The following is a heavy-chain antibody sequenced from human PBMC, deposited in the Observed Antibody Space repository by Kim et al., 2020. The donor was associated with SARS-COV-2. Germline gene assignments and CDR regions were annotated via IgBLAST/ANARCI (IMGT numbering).Heavy chain of an antibody. CDR1: GGTFSSYA. CDR3: ASTGYSSSWLHYYYGMDV. J-gene: IGHJ6*02. D-gene: IGHD6-13*01. V-gene: IGHV1-69*13. CDR2: IIPIFGTA. Sequence: SVKVSCKASGGTFSSYAISWVRQAPGQGLEWMGGIIPIFGTANYAQKFQGRVTITADESTSTAYMELSSLRSEDTAVYYCASTGYSSSWLHYYYGMDVWGQGTTVTVSS.